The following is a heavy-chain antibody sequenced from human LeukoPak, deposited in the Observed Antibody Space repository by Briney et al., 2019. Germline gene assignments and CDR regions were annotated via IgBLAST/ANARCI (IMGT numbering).Heavy chain of an antibody. J-gene: IGHJ4*02. Sequence: GGSLRLSCAAARFTFSNYWMSWVRQPPGKGLEWVANINQGGSEKYYLNSVKGRFTISRDNAKNSLYLQMNSLRADDTAIYYCVRDGSGYDYWGQGTLVTVSS. CDR3: VRDGSGYDY. CDR2: INQGGSEK. D-gene: IGHD6-19*01. V-gene: IGHV3-7*05. CDR1: RFTFSNYW.